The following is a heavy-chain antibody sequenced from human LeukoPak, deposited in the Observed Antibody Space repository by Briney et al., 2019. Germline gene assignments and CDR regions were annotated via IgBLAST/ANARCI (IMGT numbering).Heavy chain of an antibody. J-gene: IGHJ4*02. Sequence: SETLSLTCTVSGGSISSYYWSWIRQPPGKGLEWIGYIYYSGSTNYNPSLKSRVTISVDTSKNQFSLKLSSVTAADTAVYYCARNPRGSYVLAWGQGTLVTVSS. D-gene: IGHD1-26*01. CDR1: GGSISSYY. CDR2: IYYSGST. V-gene: IGHV4-59*08. CDR3: ARNPRGSYVLA.